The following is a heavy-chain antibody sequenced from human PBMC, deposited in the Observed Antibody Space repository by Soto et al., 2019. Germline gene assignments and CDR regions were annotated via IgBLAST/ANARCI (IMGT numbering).Heavy chain of an antibody. D-gene: IGHD2-2*01. J-gene: IGHJ5*02. V-gene: IGHV3-21*01. CDR3: ASLISHCSSTSCGSS. CDR1: GFTFSTYS. Sequence: VGSLRLSCAASGFTFSTYSVNWVRQAPGKGLEWVSSISDTSSYIYYADSVKGRFTISRDNAKNSLYLQMNSLRAEDTAVYYCASLISHCSSTSCGSSWGQGTLVTVSS. CDR2: ISDTSSYI.